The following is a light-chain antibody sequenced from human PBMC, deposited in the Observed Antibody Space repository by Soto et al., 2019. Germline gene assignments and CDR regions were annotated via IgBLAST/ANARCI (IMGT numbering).Light chain of an antibody. J-gene: IGKJ5*01. V-gene: IGKV3-20*01. CDR1: QSVTTR. CDR2: GAS. CDR3: QQYGGSPIT. Sequence: IVLTQSPGTLSLSPGERVTLPCRASQSVTTRLAWYQHKPGQAPRLLMSGASSRASGVPVRFSGSGSGTDFTLTISRLEPEDFALYYCQQYGGSPITFGLGTRLEIK.